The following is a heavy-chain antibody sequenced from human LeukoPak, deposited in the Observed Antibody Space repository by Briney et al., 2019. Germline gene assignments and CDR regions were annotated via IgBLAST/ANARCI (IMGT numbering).Heavy chain of an antibody. V-gene: IGHV3-48*01. CDR1: GFTFSAYA. CDR3: AREFGS. CDR2: IGNSDGKP. J-gene: IGHJ4*02. Sequence: GGSLRLSCTASGFTFSAYAMNWVRQAPGKGLEWLADIGNSDGKPYYADSVKGRFTISRDNAKNSLYLQMNSLRAEDTAVYYCAREFGSWGQGTLVTVSS.